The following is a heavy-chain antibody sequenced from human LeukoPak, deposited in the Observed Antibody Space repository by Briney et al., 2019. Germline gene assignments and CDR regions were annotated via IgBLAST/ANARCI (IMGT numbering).Heavy chain of an antibody. D-gene: IGHD2-15*01. J-gene: IGHJ4*02. CDR3: ARAPRYCSGGSCRS. CDR2: IKQDGSEK. CDR1: GFTFSSYW. Sequence: SGGSLRLSCAASGFTFSSYWMSWVRQAPGKGLEWVANIKQDGSEKYYVDSVKGRFTISRDNAKNSLYLQMNSLRAEDTAVYYCARAPRYCSGGSCRSWGQGTLVTVSS. V-gene: IGHV3-7*01.